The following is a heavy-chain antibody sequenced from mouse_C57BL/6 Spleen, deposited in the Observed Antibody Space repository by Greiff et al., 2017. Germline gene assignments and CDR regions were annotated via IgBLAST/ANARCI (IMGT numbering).Heavy chain of an antibody. CDR2: ISYDGSN. CDR3: ATGGVTTVVPVDY. CDR1: GYSITSCYY. Sequence: EVQLQQSGPGLVKPSQSLSLTCSVTGYSITSCYYWNWIRQFPGNKLEWMGYISYDGSNNYNPSLKNRISITRDTSKNQFFLKLYSVTPEDTATYYCATGGVTTVVPVDYWGQGTTLTVSS. D-gene: IGHD1-1*01. J-gene: IGHJ2*01. V-gene: IGHV3-6*01.